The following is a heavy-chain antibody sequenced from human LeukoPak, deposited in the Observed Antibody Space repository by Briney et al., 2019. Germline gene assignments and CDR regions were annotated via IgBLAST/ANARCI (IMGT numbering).Heavy chain of an antibody. Sequence: PGGSLRLSCAASGFTVSSNYMSWVRQAPGKGLEWVSVIYSSGSTYYADSVMGRFTISRDNSKNTLHLQMNTLRAEDTAVYYCASRIATAGSVDYWGQGTLVTVSS. CDR3: ASRIATAGSVDY. CDR2: IYSSGST. V-gene: IGHV3-66*01. D-gene: IGHD6-13*01. J-gene: IGHJ4*02. CDR1: GFTVSSNY.